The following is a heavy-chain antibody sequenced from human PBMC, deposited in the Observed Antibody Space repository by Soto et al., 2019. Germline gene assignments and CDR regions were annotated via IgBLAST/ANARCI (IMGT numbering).Heavy chain of an antibody. J-gene: IGHJ6*02. CDR1: RFSFSSHA. D-gene: IGHD6-13*01. CDR2: IWYDGSKK. CDR3: ARDGQQLAPYTMDV. V-gene: IGHV3-33*01. Sequence: QMQVVESGGGVVQPGRSLRLACVASRFSFSSHAMHWVRQAPGKGLEWVAQIWYDGSKKNYADSVKGRFTISRDNSNNMFYVQMNSLRAEDTAVYYCARDGQQLAPYTMDVWGQGTTVTVSS.